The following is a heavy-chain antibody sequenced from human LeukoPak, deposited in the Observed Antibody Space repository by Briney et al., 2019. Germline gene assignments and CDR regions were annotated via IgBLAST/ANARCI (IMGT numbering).Heavy chain of an antibody. CDR1: GGSISSYY. D-gene: IGHD3-3*01. J-gene: IGHJ5*02. Sequence: SETQSLTCTVSGGSISSYYWSWIRQPPGKGLEWIGYIYYSGSTNYNPSLKSRVTISVDTSKNQFSLKLSSVTAADTAVYYCARGRRYDFWSGYYSGWFDPWGQGTLVTVSS. CDR2: IYYSGST. V-gene: IGHV4-59*08. CDR3: ARGRRYDFWSGYYSGWFDP.